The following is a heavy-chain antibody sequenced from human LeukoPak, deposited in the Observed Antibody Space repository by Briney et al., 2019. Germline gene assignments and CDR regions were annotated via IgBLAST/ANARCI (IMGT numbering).Heavy chain of an antibody. J-gene: IGHJ6*02. CDR3: AKGTPSSGYSYGMDV. CDR2: ISGSGGST. CDR1: GFAFSSYA. Sequence: GGSLRLSCAASGFAFSSYAMSWVRQAPGKGLEWVSAISGSGGSTYYADSVKGRFTISRDNSKNTLYLQMNSLRAEDTAVYYCAKGTPSSGYSYGMDVWGQGTTVTVSS. V-gene: IGHV3-23*01. D-gene: IGHD3-22*01.